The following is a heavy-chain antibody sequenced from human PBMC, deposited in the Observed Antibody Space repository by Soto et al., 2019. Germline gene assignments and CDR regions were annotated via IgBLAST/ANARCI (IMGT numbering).Heavy chain of an antibody. V-gene: IGHV1-69*10. D-gene: IGHD7-27*01. Sequence: ASVKVSCKASPDTFRHYGLTWVRQAPGQGLEWVGGIIPVLAITTYAQKFQGRVSITADESTSTAYMELTSLRSEDTAVYYCACNWGNSLRNWLDPWGQGTLVTVSS. J-gene: IGHJ5*02. CDR3: ACNWGNSLRNWLDP. CDR1: PDTFRHYG. CDR2: IIPVLAIT.